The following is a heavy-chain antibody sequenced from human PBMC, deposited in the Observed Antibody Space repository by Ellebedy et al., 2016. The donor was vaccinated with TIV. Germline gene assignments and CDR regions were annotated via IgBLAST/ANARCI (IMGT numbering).Heavy chain of an antibody. J-gene: IGHJ4*02. CDR3: AKDSSSSQSNF. CDR2: IIPILGMT. V-gene: IGHV1-69*04. Sequence: SVKVSCKASGGTFSTYGINWVRQAPGQGLEWMGKIIPILGMTNYAQKFQGRVTITADKSTTIAYMELSSLRSDDTAVYYCAKDSSSSQSNFWGQGTLVTVSS. CDR1: GGTFSTYG. D-gene: IGHD6-6*01.